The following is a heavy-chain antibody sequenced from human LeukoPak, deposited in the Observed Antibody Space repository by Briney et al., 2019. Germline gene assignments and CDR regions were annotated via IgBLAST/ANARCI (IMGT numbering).Heavy chain of an antibody. CDR3: ARVKVSGSYTLDY. Sequence: GASVKVSCKASGGTFSSYAISWVRQAPGQGLEWMGGIIPIFGTANYAQKFQGRVTITADKSTSTAYMELSSLRSEDTAVYYCARVKVSGSYTLDYWGQGTLVTVSS. CDR2: IIPIFGTA. CDR1: GGTFSSYA. D-gene: IGHD3-10*01. V-gene: IGHV1-69*06. J-gene: IGHJ4*02.